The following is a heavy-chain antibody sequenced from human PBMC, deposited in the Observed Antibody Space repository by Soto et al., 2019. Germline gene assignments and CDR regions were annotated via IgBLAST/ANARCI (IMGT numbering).Heavy chain of an antibody. Sequence: ASVKVSCKASGYTFTSYAMHWVRQAPGQRLEWMGWINAGNGNTKYSQKFQGRVTITRDTSASTAYMELSSLRSEDTAVYYCARVDSSSWYAGYYFDYWGQGTLVTVSS. J-gene: IGHJ4*02. D-gene: IGHD6-13*01. V-gene: IGHV1-3*01. CDR3: ARVDSSSWYAGYYFDY. CDR2: INAGNGNT. CDR1: GYTFTSYA.